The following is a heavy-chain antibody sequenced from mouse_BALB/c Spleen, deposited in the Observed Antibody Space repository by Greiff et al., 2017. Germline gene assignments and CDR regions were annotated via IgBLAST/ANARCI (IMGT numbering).Heavy chain of an antibody. Sequence: EVQGVESGGGLVKPGGSLKLSCAASGFTFSSYAMSWVRQSPEKRLEWVAEISSGGSYTYYPDTVTGRFTISRDNAKNTLYLEMSSLRSEDTAMYYCARDDGLRGFAYWGQGTLVTVSA. CDR3: ARDDGLRGFAY. CDR1: GFTFSSYA. CDR2: ISSGGSYT. V-gene: IGHV5-9-4*01. J-gene: IGHJ3*01. D-gene: IGHD3-1*01.